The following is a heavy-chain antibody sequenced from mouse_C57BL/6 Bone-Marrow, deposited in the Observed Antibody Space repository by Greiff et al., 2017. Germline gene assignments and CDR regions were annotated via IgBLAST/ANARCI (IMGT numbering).Heavy chain of an antibody. CDR3: ARSTVVAHWYFDV. V-gene: IGHV1-61*01. J-gene: IGHJ1*03. CDR2: IYPSDSET. CDR1: GYTFTSYW. Sequence: VQLQQPGAELVRPGSSVKLSCKASGYTFTSYWMDWVEQRPGQGLEWIGNIYPSDSETHYNQKFKDKATLTVDKSSSTAYMQLSSLTSEDSAVYYCARSTVVAHWYFDVWGTGTTVTVSS. D-gene: IGHD1-1*01.